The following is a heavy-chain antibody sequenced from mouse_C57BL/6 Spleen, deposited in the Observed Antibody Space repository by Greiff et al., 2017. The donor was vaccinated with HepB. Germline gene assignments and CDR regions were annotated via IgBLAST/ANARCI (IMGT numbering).Heavy chain of an antibody. V-gene: IGHV7-3*01. CDR2: IRNKANGYTT. D-gene: IGHD2-3*01. Sequence: EVKLVESGGGLVQPGGSLSLSCAASGFTFTDYYMSWVRQPPGKALEWLGFIRNKANGYTTEYSASVKGRFTISRDNSQSILYLQMNALRAEDSATYYCARYRPDGYSFAYWGQGTLVTVSA. J-gene: IGHJ3*01. CDR3: ARYRPDGYSFAY. CDR1: GFTFTDYY.